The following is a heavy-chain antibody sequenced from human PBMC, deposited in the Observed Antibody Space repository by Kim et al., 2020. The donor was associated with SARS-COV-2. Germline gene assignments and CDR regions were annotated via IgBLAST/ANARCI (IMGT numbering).Heavy chain of an antibody. CDR1: GYTFTSYG. D-gene: IGHD6-13*01. Sequence: ASVNVSCKASGYTFTSYGISWVRQAPGQGLEWMGWISAYNGNTNYAQKLQGRVTMTTDTSTSTAYMELRSLRSDDTAVYYCARIRVSRPSQYYYGMDVWGQGTTVTVSS. CDR2: ISAYNGNT. J-gene: IGHJ6*02. V-gene: IGHV1-18*01. CDR3: ARIRVSRPSQYYYGMDV.